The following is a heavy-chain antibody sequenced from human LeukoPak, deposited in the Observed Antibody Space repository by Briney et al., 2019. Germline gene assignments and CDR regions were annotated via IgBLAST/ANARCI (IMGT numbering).Heavy chain of an antibody. D-gene: IGHD1-26*01. CDR3: ARDRMGATSWFDP. CDR2: ISSSGSTI. J-gene: IGHJ5*02. Sequence: GGSLRLSCAASGFTFSDYYMSWIRQAPGKGLKWVSYISSSGSTIYYADSVKGRFTISRDNAKNSLYLQMNSLRAEDTAVYYCARDRMGATSWFDPWGQGTLVTVSS. V-gene: IGHV3-11*01. CDR1: GFTFSDYY.